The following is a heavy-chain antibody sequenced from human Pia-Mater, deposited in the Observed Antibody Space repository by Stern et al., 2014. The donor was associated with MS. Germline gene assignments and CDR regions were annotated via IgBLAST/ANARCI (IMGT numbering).Heavy chain of an antibody. CDR1: GFTFSSYW. Sequence: EVQLGESGGGLVPPGGSLRLSCAASGFTFSSYWMHWVRQAPGTGLVWVSRINTDGSSTSYADSVKGRFTISRDNAKNTLYLQMNSLRAEDTAVYYCASGYSSGWVFDYWGQGTLVTVSS. D-gene: IGHD6-19*01. J-gene: IGHJ4*02. CDR2: INTDGSST. CDR3: ASGYSSGWVFDY. V-gene: IGHV3-74*02.